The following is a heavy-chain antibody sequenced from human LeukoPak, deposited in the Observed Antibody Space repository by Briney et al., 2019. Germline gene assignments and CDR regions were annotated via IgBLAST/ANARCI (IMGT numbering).Heavy chain of an antibody. CDR3: ARLDCYDVVGCYNH. V-gene: IGHV4-59*08. D-gene: IGHD3/OR15-3a*01. Sequence: PSDTLSPTCSVSGDSVTIYYWSWIRPATGEGWEWIGYVSHDGTTNYTPSLRSRVIMSVDTANNTISLRLTSVTAADTAIYYCARLDCYDVVGCYNHWGRGTQVTVS. CDR1: GDSVTIYY. J-gene: IGHJ5*02. CDR2: VSHDGTT.